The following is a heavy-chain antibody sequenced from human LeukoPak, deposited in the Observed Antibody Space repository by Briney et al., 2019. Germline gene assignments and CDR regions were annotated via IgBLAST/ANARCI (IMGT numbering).Heavy chain of an antibody. D-gene: IGHD3-3*01. Sequence: QPGGSLRLSCEASGFTFSSYSMNWVRQAPGKGLEWISYISTSTTTIYYANSVKGRFTISRDNAKNSLYLQMNSLRAEDTAVYYCARGDYDFWSGTLDYWGQGTLVTVSS. J-gene: IGHJ4*02. CDR2: ISTSTTTI. CDR3: ARGDYDFWSGTLDY. V-gene: IGHV3-48*04. CDR1: GFTFSSYS.